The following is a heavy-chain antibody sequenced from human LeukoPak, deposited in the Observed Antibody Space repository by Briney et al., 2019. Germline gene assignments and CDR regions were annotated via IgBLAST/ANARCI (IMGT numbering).Heavy chain of an antibody. CDR2: INTDTGNP. CDR1: GYTFTSYA. Sequence: ASVKVSCKASGYTFTSYAMNWVRQAPGQGLEWMGWINTDTGNPTYAQGFTGRFVFSLETSVTTAYLQISSLKAEDTAVYYCAREFKRFLEGYYYMDVWGKGTTVTVSS. CDR3: AREFKRFLEGYYYMDV. D-gene: IGHD3-3*01. V-gene: IGHV7-4-1*02. J-gene: IGHJ6*03.